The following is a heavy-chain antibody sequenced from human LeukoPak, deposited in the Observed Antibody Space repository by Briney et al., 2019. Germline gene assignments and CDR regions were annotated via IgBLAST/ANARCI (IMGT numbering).Heavy chain of an antibody. J-gene: IGHJ4*02. V-gene: IGHV3-23*01. D-gene: IGHD5-18*01. CDR1: GFTFNTYG. CDR2: ISGSGGST. CDR3: AKTDTAMVTYVH. Sequence: GGSLRLSCAASGFTFNTYGMSWVRQAPGKGLDWVSAISGSGGSTYYADSVKGRFTISRDNSKNTLYLQMNSLRAEDTAVYYCAKTDTAMVTYVHWGQGTLVTVSS.